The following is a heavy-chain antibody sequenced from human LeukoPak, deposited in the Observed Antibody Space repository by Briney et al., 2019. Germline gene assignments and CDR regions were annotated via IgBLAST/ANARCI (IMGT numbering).Heavy chain of an antibody. D-gene: IGHD2-2*01. CDR2: ISSSSGYI. J-gene: IGHJ4*02. Sequence: GGSLRLSCAASGFTSNNYAMNWVRQTPGKGLEWVSSISSSSGYINYADSVKGRFTVSRDNAKNSLYLQMNSLRAEDTAVYYCARDSGYCSSTGCYVHYFDYWGQGTLVTVSS. V-gene: IGHV3-21*01. CDR1: GFTSNNYA. CDR3: ARDSGYCSSTGCYVHYFDY.